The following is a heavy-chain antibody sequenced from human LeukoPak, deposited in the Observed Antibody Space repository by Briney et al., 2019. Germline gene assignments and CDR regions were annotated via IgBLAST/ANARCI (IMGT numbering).Heavy chain of an antibody. Sequence: GGSLRLSCAASGFTFSSYWMHWVRQAPGKGLVWVSCINSDGSSTSQADSVKGRFTISRDNAKKALYLQMNSLRVEDTAVYFCARDTATGLDVWGQGTTVTVSS. D-gene: IGHD2-21*02. J-gene: IGHJ6*02. V-gene: IGHV3-74*01. CDR1: GFTFSSYW. CDR2: INSDGSST. CDR3: ARDTATGLDV.